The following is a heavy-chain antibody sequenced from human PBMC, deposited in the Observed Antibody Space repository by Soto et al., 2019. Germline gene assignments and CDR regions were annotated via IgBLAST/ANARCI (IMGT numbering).Heavy chain of an antibody. CDR3: ARDGDFCSGGSCYFDY. CDR2: IRNKANSYTT. V-gene: IGHV3-72*01. D-gene: IGHD2-15*01. J-gene: IGHJ4*02. CDR1: GFTFSDHY. Sequence: EVQLVESGGGLVQPGGSLRVSCAASGFTFSDHYMDWVRQAPGKGLEWVGRIRNKANSYTTYYAASVSGRFTISRDDSQKSLYLQMNSLKTDDTAVYYCARDGDFCSGGSCYFDYWGQGILVTVSS.